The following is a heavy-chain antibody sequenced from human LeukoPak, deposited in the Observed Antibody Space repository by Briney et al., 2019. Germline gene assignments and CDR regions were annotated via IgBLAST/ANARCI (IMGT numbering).Heavy chain of an antibody. D-gene: IGHD3-16*01. CDR3: ARGGGPGRYFDL. CDR2: IYYSGST. J-gene: IGHJ2*01. Sequence: SETLSLTCTVSGGSISSYYWSWIRQPPGKGLEWIGYIYYSGSTNYNPSLKSRVTISVDTSENQFSLKLSSVTAADTAMYYCARGGGPGRYFDLWGRGTLVTVSS. CDR1: GGSISSYY. V-gene: IGHV4-59*01.